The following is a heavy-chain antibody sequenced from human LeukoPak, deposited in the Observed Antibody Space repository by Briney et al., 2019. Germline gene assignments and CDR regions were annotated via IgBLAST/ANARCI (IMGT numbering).Heavy chain of an antibody. D-gene: IGHD6-19*01. Sequence: PGGSLRLSCAASGFTFSTYWMSWVRQAPGKGLEWVANIKQDGSEKYYLDSVKGRFTISRDNAKNSLFLQMNSLRAEDTAVYFCARDSSGPDYWGQGTLVTVSS. CDR2: IKQDGSEK. J-gene: IGHJ4*02. V-gene: IGHV3-7*01. CDR3: ARDSSGPDY. CDR1: GFTFSTYW.